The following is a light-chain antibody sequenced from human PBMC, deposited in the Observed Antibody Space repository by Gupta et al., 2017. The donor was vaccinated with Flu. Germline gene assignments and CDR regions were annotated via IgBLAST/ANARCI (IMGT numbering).Light chain of an antibody. CDR2: GAS. J-gene: IGKJ4*01. Sequence: ETVLTHPTGILSLSPGERATLACRASQSVGSSYLAWYHEKPGQAPSVLIYGASSRSTSIPDRFSSSGSGTDFTLIISRLEPENFAVYYCQKDGNSPITFGGGTKVEI. CDR3: QKDGNSPIT. V-gene: IGKV3-20*01. CDR1: QSVGSSY.